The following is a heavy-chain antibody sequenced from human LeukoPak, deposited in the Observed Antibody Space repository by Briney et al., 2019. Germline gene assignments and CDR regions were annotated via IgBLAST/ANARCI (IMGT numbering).Heavy chain of an antibody. V-gene: IGHV3-48*03. CDR2: MSSSGNVK. CDR1: GFTFSDYE. CDR3: ASNTYGDYVYFDY. J-gene: IGHJ4*02. Sequence: GGSLRLTCEASGFTFSDYEMNWVRQPPGKGLEWVSYMSSSGNVKYYADSVKGRFTISRDNAKNSLYLQMNSLRAEDTAVYYCASNTYGDYVYFDYWGQGTLVIVSS. D-gene: IGHD4-17*01.